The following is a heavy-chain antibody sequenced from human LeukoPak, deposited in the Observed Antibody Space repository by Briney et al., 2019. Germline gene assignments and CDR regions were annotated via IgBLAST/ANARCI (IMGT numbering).Heavy chain of an antibody. Sequence: GGSLRLSCAASGFTFSSYAMNWVRQAPGKGLEWVSYISTSGSTIYYADSVKGRFTISRDNAKNSLYLQMNSLRAEDTAVYYCARVKCSWCPDPAFDIWGQGTMVTVSS. CDR2: ISTSGSTI. D-gene: IGHD2-8*02. CDR1: GFTFSSYA. CDR3: ARVKCSWCPDPAFDI. V-gene: IGHV3-48*03. J-gene: IGHJ3*02.